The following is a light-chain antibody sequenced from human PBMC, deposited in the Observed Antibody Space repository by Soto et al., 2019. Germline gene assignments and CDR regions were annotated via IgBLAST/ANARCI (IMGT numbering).Light chain of an antibody. J-gene: IGKJ2*01. V-gene: IGKV1-39*01. CDR2: AAS. Sequence: DIQMTQSPSSLSASVGDRVTITCRASQTISSYLNWYQQKPGRAPKLLMYAASNLQSGVPSRFSGSGSGTDFTLTISSLQPEDFATYYCQQSYSTLYTFGQGTKLEIK. CDR1: QTISSY. CDR3: QQSYSTLYT.